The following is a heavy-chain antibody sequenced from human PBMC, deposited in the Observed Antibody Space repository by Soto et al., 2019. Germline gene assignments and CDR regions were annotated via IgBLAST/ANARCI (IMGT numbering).Heavy chain of an antibody. V-gene: IGHV1-18*01. CDR3: ARERALWFGESYYYYGMDV. J-gene: IGHJ6*02. CDR2: ISAYNGNT. Sequence: QVPLVQSGAEVKKPGASVKVSCKASGYTFTSYGISWVRQAPGQGLEWMGWISAYNGNTNYAQKLQGRVTMTTDTSTSTAYMELRSLRSDDTAVYYCARERALWFGESYYYYGMDVWGQGTTVTVSS. CDR1: GYTFTSYG. D-gene: IGHD3-10*01.